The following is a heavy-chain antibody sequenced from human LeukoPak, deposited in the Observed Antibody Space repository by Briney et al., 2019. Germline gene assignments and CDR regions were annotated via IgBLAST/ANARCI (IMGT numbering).Heavy chain of an antibody. Sequence: PGGSLRLSCAVSGFTFYDYAMHWVRQVPGKGLEWVSGINWNSDNIVYADSVKGRFTTSRENAKNSPYLQMNSLRAEDTAFYYCAINGGGDSGYGNFDYWGQGTLVTVSS. CDR3: AINGGGDSGYGNFDY. V-gene: IGHV3-9*01. D-gene: IGHD5-12*01. CDR1: GFTFYDYA. CDR2: INWNSDNI. J-gene: IGHJ4*02.